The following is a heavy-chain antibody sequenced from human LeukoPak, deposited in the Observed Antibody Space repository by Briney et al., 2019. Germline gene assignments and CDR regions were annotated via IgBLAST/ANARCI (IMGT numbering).Heavy chain of an antibody. D-gene: IGHD2-21*02. CDR1: GFTFSNYA. Sequence: PGGSLRLSCAVSGFTFSNYAMHWVRQAPGKGLEYVSAIDNNGGRTYYASSVKGRFIISRDNSKNTLYLQMGSLRAEDMAVYYCARRAMTLYYMDVWGKGTTVTVSS. V-gene: IGHV3-64*01. CDR2: IDNNGGRT. CDR3: ARRAMTLYYMDV. J-gene: IGHJ6*03.